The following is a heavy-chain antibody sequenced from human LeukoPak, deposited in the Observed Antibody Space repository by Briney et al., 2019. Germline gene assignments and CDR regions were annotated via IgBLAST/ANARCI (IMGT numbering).Heavy chain of an antibody. V-gene: IGHV2-5*02. J-gene: IGHJ4*02. Sequence: SGPTLMKPTQTLTLTCTFSGFSLSTSGVGVGWIRQPPGKALDCLALIYWDDDKRYSPSLKSRLTITKDTSKNQVVLTMTNMDPVDTATYYCVHRPRTTVTFDYWGQGTLVTVSS. CDR2: IYWDDDK. CDR3: VHRPRTTVTFDY. D-gene: IGHD4-17*01. CDR1: GFSLSTSGVG.